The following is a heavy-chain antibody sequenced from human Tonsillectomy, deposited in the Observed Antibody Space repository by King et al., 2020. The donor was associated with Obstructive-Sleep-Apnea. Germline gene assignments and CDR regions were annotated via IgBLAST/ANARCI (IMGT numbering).Heavy chain of an antibody. D-gene: IGHD3-10*01. Sequence: QLQESGPGLVKPSETLSLTCLVSGGSISSSYDHWGWIRQAPKKGLEWIGHIHYTGTSYYSPSLKSRITMSVDTSENQLFLTLSSVTAADTGLYYCARLGSRHRPPQFLWFGGKTAYYYGMDVWGRGTTVTVAS. J-gene: IGHJ6*02. CDR2: IHYTGTS. V-gene: IGHV4-39*01. CDR3: ARLGSRHRPPQFLWFGGKTAYYYGMDV. CDR1: GGSISSSYDH.